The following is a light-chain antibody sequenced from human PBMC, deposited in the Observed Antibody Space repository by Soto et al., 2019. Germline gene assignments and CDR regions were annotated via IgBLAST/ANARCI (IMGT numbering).Light chain of an antibody. V-gene: IGKV3-20*01. J-gene: IGKJ4*01. CDR2: GAS. Sequence: EIVLTQSPGTLSLSPGERATLSCRASQSVSSSYLAWYQQKPGQAPRLLIDGASSRATGIPDGFSGSGSGTDFTLTISRLEPEEFAVYFCQQYGSSRLTFGGGTKVEIK. CDR3: QQYGSSRLT. CDR1: QSVSSSY.